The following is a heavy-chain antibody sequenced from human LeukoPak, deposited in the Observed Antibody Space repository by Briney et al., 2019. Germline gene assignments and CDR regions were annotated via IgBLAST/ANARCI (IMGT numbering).Heavy chain of an antibody. D-gene: IGHD3-22*01. J-gene: IGHJ4*02. V-gene: IGHV1-18*01. CDR2: IRAYNGNT. CDR1: GYTFTYYG. Sequence: ASVKDSCKASGYTFTYYGISWVRQAPGQGLEWMGWIRAYNGNTYYTQNLQGRVTMTTDTSTSTAYMELRSLRSDDTAVYYCARDRYYFDSSDYYFFDYWGQGTLVTVSS. CDR3: ARDRYYFDSSDYYFFDY.